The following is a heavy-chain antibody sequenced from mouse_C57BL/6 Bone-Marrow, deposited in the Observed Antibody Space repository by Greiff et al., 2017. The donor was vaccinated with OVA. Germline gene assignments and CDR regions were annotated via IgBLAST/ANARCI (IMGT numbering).Heavy chain of an antibody. V-gene: IGHV1-15*01. CDR2: IDPETGGT. J-gene: IGHJ2*01. CDR3: ARGGPRTGTVYYFDY. Sequence: QVQLQQSGAELVRPGASVTLSCKASGYTFTDYEMHWVKQTPVHGLEWIGAIDPETGGTAYNQKFKGKAILTADKSSSTAYMELRSLTSEDSAVYFGARGGPRTGTVYYFDYWGQGTTLTVSS. CDR1: GYTFTDYE. D-gene: IGHD4-1*01.